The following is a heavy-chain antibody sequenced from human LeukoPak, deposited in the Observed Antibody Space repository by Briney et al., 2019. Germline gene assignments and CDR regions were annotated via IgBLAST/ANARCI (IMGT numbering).Heavy chain of an antibody. J-gene: IGHJ4*02. CDR2: IWYDGSNK. Sequence: PGGSLRLSCAASGFTFSSYGMHWLRLAPGKGLEWVSVIWYDGSNKYYADSVKGRFTISRDNSKNTLYLQMNSLRAEDTAVYYCAKDGDYYDSSGYFDYWGQGTLVTVSS. D-gene: IGHD3-22*01. V-gene: IGHV3-33*06. CDR3: AKDGDYYDSSGYFDY. CDR1: GFTFSSYG.